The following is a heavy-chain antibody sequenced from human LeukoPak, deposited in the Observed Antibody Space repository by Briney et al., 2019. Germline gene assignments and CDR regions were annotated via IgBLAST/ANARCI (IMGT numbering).Heavy chain of an antibody. CDR2: IYYSGST. J-gene: IGHJ4*02. CDR3: ARVVGATYFFDY. Sequence: EASETLSLTCTVSGGSISSYYWSWIRQPSGKGLEWIGYIYYSGSTNYNPSLKSRVTISVDTSKNQFSLKLSSVTAADTAVYYCARVVGATYFFDYWGQGTLVTVSS. CDR1: GGSISSYY. V-gene: IGHV4-59*01. D-gene: IGHD1-26*01.